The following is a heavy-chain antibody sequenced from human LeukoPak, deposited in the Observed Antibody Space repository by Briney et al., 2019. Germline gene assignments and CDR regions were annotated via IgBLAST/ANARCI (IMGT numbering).Heavy chain of an antibody. CDR2: IYSGGST. J-gene: IGHJ4*02. CDR3: AREQTTPIRGSVDY. CDR1: GFTVSSNY. V-gene: IGHV3-53*01. D-gene: IGHD1-26*01. Sequence: GGSLRLSCAASGFTVSSNYMSWVRQAPGKGLEWVSVIYSGGSTYYADSVKGRCTISSDNFKNTLYLQRTSLRAEDTAVYYCAREQTTPIRGSVDYWGEGTLVTVSS.